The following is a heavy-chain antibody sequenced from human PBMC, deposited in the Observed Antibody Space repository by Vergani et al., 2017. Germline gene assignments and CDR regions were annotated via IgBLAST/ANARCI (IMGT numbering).Heavy chain of an antibody. V-gene: IGHV4-39*07. J-gene: IGHJ5*02. CDR1: GGSIYPSSSF. Sequence: QLQLQESGPGLVKPSETLSPICTVSGGSIYPSSSFWGWLRQSPGKGVELIGSINCVGRTYYSPSLQRRATVLVDTSKNQFSLNLTSVTAADTAVYYCAKDYPLGGGTTYGWFDPWGQGTLVTVSS. D-gene: IGHD1-7*01. CDR3: AKDYPLGGGTTYGWFDP. CDR2: INCVGRT.